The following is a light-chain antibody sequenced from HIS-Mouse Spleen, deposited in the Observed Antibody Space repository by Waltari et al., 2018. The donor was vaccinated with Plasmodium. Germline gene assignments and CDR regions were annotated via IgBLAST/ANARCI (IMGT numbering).Light chain of an antibody. CDR3: CSYAGSYTYV. V-gene: IGLV2-11*01. CDR2: DVS. Sequence: QSALTQPLSVSGSPGQSFTISCPVPSSDVGGYNLVSWYQQHPGKAPKLMIYDVSKRPSGVPDRFSGSKSGNTASLTISGLQAEDEADYYCCSYAGSYTYVFGTGTKVTVL. CDR1: SSDVGGYNL. J-gene: IGLJ1*01.